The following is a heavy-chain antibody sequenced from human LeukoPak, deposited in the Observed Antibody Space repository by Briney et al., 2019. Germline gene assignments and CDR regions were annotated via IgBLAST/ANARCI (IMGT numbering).Heavy chain of an antibody. CDR3: AKIAPVADDGFDI. CDR1: GFTVSSNY. Sequence: GGSLRLSCAASGFTVSSNYMSWVRQAPGKGLEWVSVIYSGGSTYYADSVKGRFTVSRDNSKNTLYLQMNSLSAEDTAVYYCAKIAPVADDGFDIWGQGTMVTVSS. CDR2: IYSGGST. J-gene: IGHJ3*02. D-gene: IGHD2-2*01. V-gene: IGHV3-66*01.